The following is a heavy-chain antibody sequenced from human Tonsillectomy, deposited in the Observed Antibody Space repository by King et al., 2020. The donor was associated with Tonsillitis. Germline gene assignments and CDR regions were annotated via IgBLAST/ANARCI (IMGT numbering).Heavy chain of an antibody. V-gene: IGHV3-43D*03. J-gene: IGHJ4*02. Sequence: VQLVESGGVVVQPGGSLRLSCAASGFTFDDYAMHWVRQAPGKGLEWVSLISWDGGSTYYADSVKGRFTISRDNSKNSLYLHMNSLRAEDTALYYCAKDMEGGILFDYWGQGTLVTVSS. CDR3: AKDMEGGILFDY. CDR1: GFTFDDYA. CDR2: ISWDGGST. D-gene: IGHD3-16*01.